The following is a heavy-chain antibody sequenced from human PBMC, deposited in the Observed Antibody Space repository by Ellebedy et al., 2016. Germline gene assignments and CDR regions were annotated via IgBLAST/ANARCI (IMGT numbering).Heavy chain of an antibody. V-gene: IGHV3-23*01. J-gene: IGHJ4*02. CDR3: AKDFESTSSWYGGIDH. CDR1: GFTLSSYA. D-gene: IGHD6-13*01. Sequence: GGSLRLSCAASGFTLSSYAMNWVRQDPGEGLEWVSSITGSGTRTYYADSVKGRFTISRDDSRNTLYLQMNSLRVEDTAVYYCAKDFESTSSWYGGIDHWGQGALVTVSS. CDR2: ITGSGTRT.